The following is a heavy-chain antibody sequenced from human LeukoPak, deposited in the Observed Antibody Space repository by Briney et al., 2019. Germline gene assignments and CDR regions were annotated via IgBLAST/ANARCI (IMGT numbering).Heavy chain of an antibody. J-gene: IGHJ5*02. CDR2: IYYSGST. Sequence: SETLSLTCAVSGGSISSHYWSWIRQPPGKGLEWIGYIYYSGSTNYNPSLKSRVTISVDTSKNQFSLKLSSVTAADTAVYYCARGAYDFWSGYYTGDVWFDPWGQGTLVTVSS. V-gene: IGHV4-59*11. D-gene: IGHD3-3*01. CDR3: ARGAYDFWSGYYTGDVWFDP. CDR1: GGSISSHY.